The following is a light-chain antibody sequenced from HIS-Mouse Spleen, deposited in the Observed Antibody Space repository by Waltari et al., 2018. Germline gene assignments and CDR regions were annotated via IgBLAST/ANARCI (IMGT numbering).Light chain of an antibody. CDR1: QGISNY. Sequence: DIQMTQSPSSLSASVGDRVTITCRARQGISNYLAWYQQQPGKVPKLLIYAASTLQSGVPSRFSGSGSGTDFTLTISSLQPEDVATYYCQKYNSAPRTFGQGTKVEIK. V-gene: IGKV1-27*01. J-gene: IGKJ1*01. CDR3: QKYNSAPRT. CDR2: AAS.